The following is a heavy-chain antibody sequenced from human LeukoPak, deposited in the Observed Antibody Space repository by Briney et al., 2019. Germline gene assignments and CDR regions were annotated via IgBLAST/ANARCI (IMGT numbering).Heavy chain of an antibody. Sequence: GGSLRLSCAVSGFTFSNYAMSWVRQAPGKGLEWVSASSGSGSSTYYADSVKGRFTISRDNSKNTLYLQMNSLRAEDTGVYYCAKDRVCSGGSCYFDYWGQGTLVTVSS. V-gene: IGHV3-23*01. J-gene: IGHJ4*02. CDR3: AKDRVCSGGSCYFDY. D-gene: IGHD2-15*01. CDR2: SSGSGSST. CDR1: GFTFSNYA.